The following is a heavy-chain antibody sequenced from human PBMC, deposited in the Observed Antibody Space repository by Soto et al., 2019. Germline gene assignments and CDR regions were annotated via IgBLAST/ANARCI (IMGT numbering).Heavy chain of an antibody. V-gene: IGHV1-46*01. CDR2: INPSGGDT. CDR1: GFGFITYY. J-gene: IGHJ6*02. Sequence: SVKVSRKASGFGFITYYMHWVRQAPGQGLEWVGTINPSGGDTSYAQKFQGRVTMTRDTSTNTLYMEISSLRSEDTAVYYCARGRYCSSTSCRNYYYYYGLDVWDQATTVTLSS. CDR3: ARGRYCSSTSCRNYYYYYGLDV. D-gene: IGHD2-2*01.